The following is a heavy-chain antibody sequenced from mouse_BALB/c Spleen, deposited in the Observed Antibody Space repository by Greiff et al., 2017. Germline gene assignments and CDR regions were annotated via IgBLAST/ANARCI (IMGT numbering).Heavy chain of an antibody. Sequence: VQVVESGPGLVQPSQSLSITCTVSGFSLTSYGVHWVRQSPGKGLEWLGVIWSGGSTDYNAAFISRLSISKDNSKSQVFFKMNSLQADDTAIYYCARNRVRQYYFDYWGQGTTLTVSS. D-gene: IGHD2-14*01. CDR1: GFSLTSYG. CDR3: ARNRVRQYYFDY. J-gene: IGHJ2*01. V-gene: IGHV2-4-1*01. CDR2: IWSGGST.